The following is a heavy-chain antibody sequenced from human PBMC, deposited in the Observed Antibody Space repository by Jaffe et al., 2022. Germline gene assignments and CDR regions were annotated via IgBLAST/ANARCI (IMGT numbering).Heavy chain of an antibody. J-gene: IGHJ6*03. Sequence: QVQLQESGPGLVKPSETLSLTCTVSGGSISSYYWSWIRQPPGKGLEWIGYIYYSGSTNYNPSLKSRVTISVDTSKNQFSLKLSSVTAADTAVYYCARGAGGSGSSRRYYYYYYMDVWGKGTTVTVSS. CDR2: IYYSGST. V-gene: IGHV4-59*01. CDR3: ARGAGGSGSSRRYYYYYYMDV. CDR1: GGSISSYY. D-gene: IGHD3-10*01.